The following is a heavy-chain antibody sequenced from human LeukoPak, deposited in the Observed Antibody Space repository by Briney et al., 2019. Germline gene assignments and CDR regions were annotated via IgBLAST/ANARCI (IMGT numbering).Heavy chain of an antibody. V-gene: IGHV4-59*01. CDR3: AREDVWGNITPKGHFDY. CDR2: IYGRGST. D-gene: IGHD3-16*01. CDR1: GASISSYY. J-gene: IGHJ4*02. Sequence: PSETLSLTCTVSGASISSYYWSWIRQPPGKGLEWIGYIYGRGSTNYNPSLKSRITISLDTSKNQFSLKLNSVTAADTAVYYCAREDVWGNITPKGHFDYWVQGVLVTVSS.